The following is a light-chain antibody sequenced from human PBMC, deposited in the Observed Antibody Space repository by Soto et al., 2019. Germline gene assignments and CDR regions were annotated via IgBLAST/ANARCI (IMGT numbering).Light chain of an antibody. CDR2: DVS. Sequence: QSVLTQPRSLSGSPGQSVTISCTGTSNDVGGYNFVSWYQQHPGRVPKLIIYDVSYRPSGISNRFSGSKSGNTASLTISGLQAEDEADYYCSSYTSSTNYVFGTGTKVTVL. J-gene: IGLJ1*01. V-gene: IGLV2-14*03. CDR3: SSYTSSTNYV. CDR1: SNDVGGYNF.